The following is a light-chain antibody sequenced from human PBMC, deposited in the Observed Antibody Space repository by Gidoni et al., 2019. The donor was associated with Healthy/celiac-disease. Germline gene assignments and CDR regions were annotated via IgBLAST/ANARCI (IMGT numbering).Light chain of an antibody. CDR1: QSISSY. Sequence: IQMTQYPSSLSASVGDRVTITCRASQSISSYLNWYQQKPGKAPKLLIYAASSLQSGGPSRFSGSGSGTDFTLTISSLQPEDFATYYCQQSYSTLALTFGGGTKVEIK. J-gene: IGKJ4*01. V-gene: IGKV1-39*01. CDR2: AAS. CDR3: QQSYSTLALT.